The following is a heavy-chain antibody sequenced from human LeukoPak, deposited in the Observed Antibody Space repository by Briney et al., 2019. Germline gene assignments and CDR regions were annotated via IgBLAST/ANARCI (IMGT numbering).Heavy chain of an antibody. CDR2: INHSGNT. V-gene: IGHV4-34*01. J-gene: IGHJ1*01. D-gene: IGHD2-15*01. CDR3: ARGEQRGIEFCDGGSCSDRYFQH. Sequence: SETLSLTCAVYSGSFNHYYWTWIRQSPGKGLEWIGEINHSGNTNYNPSLKSRVTISVDTSKNQFSLKLSSVTAADTAIYYCARGEQRGIEFCDGGSCSDRYFQHWGQGTLVSVSP. CDR1: SGSFNHYY.